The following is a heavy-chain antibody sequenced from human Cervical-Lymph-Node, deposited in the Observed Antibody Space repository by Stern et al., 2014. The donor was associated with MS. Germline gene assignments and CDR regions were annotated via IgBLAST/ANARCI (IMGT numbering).Heavy chain of an antibody. Sequence: QVQLVESGGGVVQPGRSLRLTCTVSGFTFSSYGMHWVRQAPGKGLEWVSVISYDGSDTCYAESVKGRFTISRDNTKNTLYLEMRRLRREDTAVYYCVKRGITEVRGVRLGDYWGPGTLVIVSS. J-gene: IGHJ4*02. D-gene: IGHD3-10*01. CDR3: VKRGITEVRGVRLGDY. CDR1: GFTFSSYG. V-gene: IGHV3-30*18. CDR2: ISYDGSDT.